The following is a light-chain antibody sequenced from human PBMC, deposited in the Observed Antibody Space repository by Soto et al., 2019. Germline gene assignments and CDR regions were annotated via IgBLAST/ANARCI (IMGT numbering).Light chain of an antibody. CDR2: DAA. CDR1: QSVSNS. V-gene: IGKV3-11*01. CDR3: QKRSSWST. J-gene: IGKJ2*02. Sequence: EIVLTQSPATLSLSPGERATLSCRASQSVSNSLSWYQQKPGQAPRLLIYDAAKRAAGIPARFSGSGSGTDFTLTISRLEPEDFAVYYCQKRSSWSTFGQGTKLEIK.